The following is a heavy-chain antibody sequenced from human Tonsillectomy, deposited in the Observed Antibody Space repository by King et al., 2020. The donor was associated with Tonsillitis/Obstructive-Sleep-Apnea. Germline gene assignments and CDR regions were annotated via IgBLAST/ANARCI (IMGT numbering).Heavy chain of an antibody. Sequence: QLVQSGAEVKKPGSSVKVSCKASGGTFSNYAFSWVRQAPGQGLEWMGRIIPILGIANYAQKFQGRVTITAHKSTSTAYMELSSLRSEDTAMYYCASSVVLAAKSLSVRMDVWGRGTTVTVSS. CDR1: GGTFSNYA. J-gene: IGHJ6*03. CDR2: IIPILGIA. CDR3: ASSVVLAAKSLSVRMDV. D-gene: IGHD2-15*01. V-gene: IGHV1-69*04.